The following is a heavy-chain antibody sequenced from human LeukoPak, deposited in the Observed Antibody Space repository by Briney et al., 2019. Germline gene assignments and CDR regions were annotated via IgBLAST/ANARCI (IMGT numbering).Heavy chain of an antibody. CDR2: ISYDGSNK. D-gene: IGHD5-12*01. CDR3: ARGDSGYDSYYYYGMDV. CDR1: GFTLSSYA. J-gene: IGHJ6*01. V-gene: IGHV3-30*04. Sequence: GGSLRLSCAASGFTLSSYAMHWVRQAPGKGVEWVAVISYDGSNKYYADSVKGRFTISRDNSKNTLYLQMNSLRAEDTAVYYCARGDSGYDSYYYYGMDVWGQGTTVTVSS.